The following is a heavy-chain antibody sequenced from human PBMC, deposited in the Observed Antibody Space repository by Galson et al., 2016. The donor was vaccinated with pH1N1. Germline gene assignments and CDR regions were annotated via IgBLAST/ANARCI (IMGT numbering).Heavy chain of an antibody. CDR1: GYTFSSYG. V-gene: IGHV1-18*01. CDR2: IGAYNGHT. CDR3: AREGSSHSETYYFGMDV. J-gene: IGHJ6*02. Sequence: SVKASCKASGYTFSSYGISWVRQDPGQGLEWMGWIGAYNGHTNYAQKVQGRVTMTADTSTSTAYMELRSLRSDDTAVDYCAREGSSHSETYYFGMDVWGQGTTVTVSS. D-gene: IGHD2-15*01.